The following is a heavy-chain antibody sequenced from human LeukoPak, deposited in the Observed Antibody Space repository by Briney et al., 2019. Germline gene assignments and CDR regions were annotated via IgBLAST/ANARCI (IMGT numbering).Heavy chain of an antibody. CDR2: IYYSGSN. CDR1: GGSISSSGYY. D-gene: IGHD4-17*01. CDR3: ARQGYADFSSRPFDY. Sequence: SETLSLTCTLSGGSISSSGYYWGWIRQPPGKGPEWIGSIYYSGSNYYNPSLKSRVTISVDTSKNQFSLKLNSVTAAGTAVYYCARQGYADFSSRPFDYWGQGTLVTVSS. J-gene: IGHJ4*02. V-gene: IGHV4-39*01.